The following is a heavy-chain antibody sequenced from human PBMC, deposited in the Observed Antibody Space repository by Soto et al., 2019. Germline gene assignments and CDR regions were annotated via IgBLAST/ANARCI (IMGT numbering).Heavy chain of an antibody. CDR1: GDSISSGGYY. D-gene: IGHD3-10*01. V-gene: IGHV4-31*03. CDR3: ARIKIRGRKYYFDY. J-gene: IGHJ4*02. Sequence: SETLSLTCTVSGDSISSGGYYWSWIRQHPGKGLEWIGYIYYSGSTYYNPSLKSRVTISVDTSKNQFSLKLSSVTAADTAVYYCARIKIRGRKYYFDYWGQGTLVTVSS. CDR2: IYYSGST.